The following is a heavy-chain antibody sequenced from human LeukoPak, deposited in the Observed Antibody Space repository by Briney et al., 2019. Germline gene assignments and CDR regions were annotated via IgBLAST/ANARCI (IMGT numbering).Heavy chain of an antibody. J-gene: IGHJ4*02. CDR3: ATDRYSTFDY. Sequence: GGSLRLSCAASGFTFSSYAMSWVRQAPGKGLEWVSAISGSGGSTYCTDSVKGRFTISRDNSKNTLYLQMNSLRAEDTAVYYCATDRYSTFDYWGQGILVIVSS. D-gene: IGHD6-13*01. V-gene: IGHV3-23*01. CDR2: ISGSGGST. CDR1: GFTFSSYA.